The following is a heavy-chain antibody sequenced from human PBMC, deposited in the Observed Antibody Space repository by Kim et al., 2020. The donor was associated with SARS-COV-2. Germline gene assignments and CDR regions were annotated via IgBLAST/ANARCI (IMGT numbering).Heavy chain of an antibody. D-gene: IGHD3-10*01. Sequence: GGSLRLSCAASGFTFSSYWMHWVRQAPGKGLVWVSRINSDGSSTSYADSVKGRFTISRDNAKNTLYLQMNSLRAEDTAVYYCARDRPGPWFGELSFDYWGQGTLVTVSS. CDR3: ARDRPGPWFGELSFDY. CDR2: INSDGSST. CDR1: GFTFSSYW. J-gene: IGHJ4*02. V-gene: IGHV3-74*01.